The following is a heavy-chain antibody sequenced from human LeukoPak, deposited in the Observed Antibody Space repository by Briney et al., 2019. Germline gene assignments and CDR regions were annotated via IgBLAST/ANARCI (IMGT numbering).Heavy chain of an antibody. J-gene: IGHJ2*01. V-gene: IGHV1-2*02. Sequence: ASVKVSFKASGYTFTSYYMHWVRQAPGQGLEWMGSINPNSGGTKFAQKFQGRVTMTRDTSMATAYMELSSLRSDDTALYYCARGSVGTYWYFDLWGRGTLVSVSS. CDR3: ARGSVGTYWYFDL. CDR2: INPNSGGT. D-gene: IGHD1-7*01. CDR1: GYTFTSYY.